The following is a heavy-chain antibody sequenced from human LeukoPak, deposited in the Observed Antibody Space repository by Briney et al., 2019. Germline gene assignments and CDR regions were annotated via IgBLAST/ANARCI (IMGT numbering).Heavy chain of an antibody. Sequence: PSQTLSLTCTVSGGSISSGDYYWSWIRQPPGKGLEWIGYIYYSGSTNYNPSLKSRVTISVDTSKNQFSLKLSSVSAADTAVYYCARGLPGLLYYFDYWGQGTLVTVSS. D-gene: IGHD1-26*01. CDR2: IYYSGST. J-gene: IGHJ4*02. CDR1: GGSISSGDYY. CDR3: ARGLPGLLYYFDY. V-gene: IGHV4-30-4*08.